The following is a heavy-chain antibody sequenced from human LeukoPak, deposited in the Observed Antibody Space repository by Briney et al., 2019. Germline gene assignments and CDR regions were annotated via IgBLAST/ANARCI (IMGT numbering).Heavy chain of an antibody. CDR2: IYTSGST. D-gene: IGHD1-26*01. CDR1: GGSISSYY. V-gene: IGHV4-4*07. Sequence: SETLSLTCTVSGGSISSYYWSWIRQPAGKGLEWIGRIYTSGSTNYNPSLKSRVTMSVDTSKNQFSLKLSSVTAADTAVYYCARARSPLKWELDAFDIWGQGTMVTVSS. CDR3: ARARSPLKWELDAFDI. J-gene: IGHJ3*02.